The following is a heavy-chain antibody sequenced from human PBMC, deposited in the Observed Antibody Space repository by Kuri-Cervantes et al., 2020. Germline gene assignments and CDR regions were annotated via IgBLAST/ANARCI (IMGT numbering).Heavy chain of an antibody. CDR3: ARGPSITMVRGVTDDAFDI. CDR2: INHSGST. CDR1: GGSFSGYY. D-gene: IGHD3-10*01. J-gene: IGHJ3*02. Sequence: GSLRLSCAVYGGSFSGYYWSWIRQPPGKGLEWIGEINHSGSTNYNPSLKSRVTISADTSKNQFSLKLSSVTAADTAVYYCARGPSITMVRGVTDDAFDIWGQGTMVTVSS. V-gene: IGHV4-34*01.